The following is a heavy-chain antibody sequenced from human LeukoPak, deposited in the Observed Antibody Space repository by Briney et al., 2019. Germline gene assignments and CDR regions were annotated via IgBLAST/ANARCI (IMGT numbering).Heavy chain of an antibody. CDR3: ARETPTGFDY. Sequence: GGSLGLSCAGSGFTFSSYWMHWVRQAPGKGLVWVSRINSDGRSTRYADSVKGRFTISRDNAKNTLYLQMNSLRAEDTAVYYCARETPTGFDYWGEGTLVTVSS. D-gene: IGHD4-11*01. CDR1: GFTFSSYW. CDR2: INSDGRST. V-gene: IGHV3-74*01. J-gene: IGHJ4*02.